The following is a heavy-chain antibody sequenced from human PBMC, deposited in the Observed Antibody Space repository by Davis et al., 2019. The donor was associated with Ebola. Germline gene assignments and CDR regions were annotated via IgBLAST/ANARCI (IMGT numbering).Heavy chain of an antibody. J-gene: IGHJ5*02. CDR3: ATGDYYDGEGYNR. D-gene: IGHD3-16*01. CDR2: ITPIFGTT. CDR1: GGTFSGNA. Sequence: SVTVSCKASGGTFSGNAVSWVRQAPGQRLEWMGRITPIFGTTDYAQNFQGRVTMTADESTTTAYLELSSLRSEDTAVYYCATGDYYDGEGYNRWGQGTLVIVSS. V-gene: IGHV1-69*13.